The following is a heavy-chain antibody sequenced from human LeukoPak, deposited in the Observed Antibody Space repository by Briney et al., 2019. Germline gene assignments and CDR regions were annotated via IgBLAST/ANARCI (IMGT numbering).Heavy chain of an antibody. V-gene: IGHV1-2*02. CDR2: INPNSGGT. Sequence: GESLKISCNGSGYSFTSYWIGWVRQMPGKGLEWMGWINPNSGGTNYAQKFQGRVTMTRDTSISTAYMELSRLRSDDTAVYYCARVYSSGWYGYYYYYMDVWGKGTTVTISS. J-gene: IGHJ6*03. CDR1: GYSFTSYW. CDR3: ARVYSSGWYGYYYYYMDV. D-gene: IGHD6-19*01.